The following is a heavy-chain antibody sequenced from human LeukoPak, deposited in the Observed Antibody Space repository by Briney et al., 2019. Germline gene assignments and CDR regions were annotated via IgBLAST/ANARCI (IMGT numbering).Heavy chain of an antibody. CDR2: ISSTGRTI. J-gene: IGHJ4*02. CDR1: GFVFSAYE. CDR3: ASRRQYFDGRTIDY. V-gene: IGHV3-48*03. D-gene: IGHD3-9*01. Sequence: GGSLRLSCEASGFVFSAYEMNWVRQAPRKGLEWISSISSTGRTIYYADSVRGRFTISRDNAKKSLFLQMSSLRAEDTAVYYCASRRQYFDGRTIDYWGQGTLVTVSS.